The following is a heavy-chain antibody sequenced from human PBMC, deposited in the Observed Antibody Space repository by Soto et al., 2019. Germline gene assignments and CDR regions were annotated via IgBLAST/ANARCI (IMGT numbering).Heavy chain of an antibody. V-gene: IGHV5-51*01. CDR2: IYPGDSDT. J-gene: IGHJ6*02. CDR3: ARLGDQLLSDYYYYGMDV. D-gene: IGHD2-2*01. Sequence: GESLKISCKGSGYTFTNNWVGWVRQMPGKGLEWMGIIYPGDSDTRYSPSFQGQVTISADKSISTAYLQWSSLKASDTAMYYCARLGDQLLSDYYYYGMDVWGQGTTVTVSS. CDR1: GYTFTNNW.